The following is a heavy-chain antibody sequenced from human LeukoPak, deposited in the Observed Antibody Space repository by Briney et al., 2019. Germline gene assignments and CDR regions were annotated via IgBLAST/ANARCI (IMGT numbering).Heavy chain of an antibody. CDR2: ISGSSSYI. Sequence: GGSLRLSCAASGFTFSSYGMSWVRQAPGKGLEWVSSISGSSSYIYYADSVKGRFTISRDNAKNSLYLQMNSLRAEDTAVYYCARADRLGAALLASFDYWGQGTLVTVSS. D-gene: IGHD3-16*01. CDR3: ARADRLGAALLASFDY. CDR1: GFTFSSYG. J-gene: IGHJ4*02. V-gene: IGHV3-21*01.